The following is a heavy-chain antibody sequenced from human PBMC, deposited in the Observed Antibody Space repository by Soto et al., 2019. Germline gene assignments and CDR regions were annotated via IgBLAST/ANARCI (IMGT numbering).Heavy chain of an antibody. CDR1: GFTFSSYA. CDR2: ISYDGSNK. D-gene: IGHD3-22*01. J-gene: IGHJ2*01. Sequence: QVQLVESGGGMVQPGRSLRLSCAASGFTFSSYAMHWVRQAPGKGLEWVAVISYDGSNKYYADSVKGRFTISRDNSKNTLYLQMNSLRAEDTAVYYCARDVGSGYYWYFDLWGRGTLVTVSS. V-gene: IGHV3-30-3*01. CDR3: ARDVGSGYYWYFDL.